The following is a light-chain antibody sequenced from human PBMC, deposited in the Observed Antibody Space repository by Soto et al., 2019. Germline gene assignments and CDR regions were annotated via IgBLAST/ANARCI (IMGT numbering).Light chain of an antibody. V-gene: IGLV8-61*01. CDR3: VLYMGSGIWV. CDR1: SGSVSANYY. Sequence: QTVVTQEASLSVSPGTTVTLTCGLSSGSVSANYYPSWYQQTPGQAPRTLIYNTNTRSSGVPDRFSGSILGNKAALTITGAQADDESDYYCVLYMGSGIWVFGGGTKRTVL. J-gene: IGLJ3*02. CDR2: NTN.